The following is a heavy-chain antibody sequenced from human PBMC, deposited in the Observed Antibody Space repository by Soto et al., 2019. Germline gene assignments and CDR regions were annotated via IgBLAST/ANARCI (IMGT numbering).Heavy chain of an antibody. D-gene: IGHD2-2*01. CDR3: ARAAVVLVTGLDY. V-gene: IGHV4-30-4*01. Sequence: QVQLQESGPGLVKPSQTLSLTCTVSGGSISSGDYYWSWIRQPPGKGLEWIGYIYYSGSTYYNPSLQRRVTISVDPSKNQSALKLSAVTAADTAVYYCARAAVVLVTGLDYWGQGTLVTVSS. CDR1: GGSISSGDYY. J-gene: IGHJ4*02. CDR2: IYYSGST.